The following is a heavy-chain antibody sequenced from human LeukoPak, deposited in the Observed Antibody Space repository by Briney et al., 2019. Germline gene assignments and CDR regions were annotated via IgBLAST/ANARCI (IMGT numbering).Heavy chain of an antibody. J-gene: IGHJ4*02. CDR2: IYSGGFT. CDR1: RFTFSSYA. Sequence: GGSLRLSCAASRFTFSSYAMSWVRQAPGKGLEWVSVIYSGGFTYYADSVKGRFTISRDNSKNTLYLQMNSLRGEDTAVYYCARGRVGPYPGTYYWGQGTLVTVSS. CDR3: ARGRVGPYPGTYY. D-gene: IGHD1-26*01. V-gene: IGHV3-66*01.